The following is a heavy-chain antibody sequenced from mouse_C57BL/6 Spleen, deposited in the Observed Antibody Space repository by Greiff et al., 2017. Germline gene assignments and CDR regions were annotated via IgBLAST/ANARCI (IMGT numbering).Heavy chain of an antibody. J-gene: IGHJ2*01. CDR3: ARMVTTNRFFDY. Sequence: QVQLQQPGAELVKPGASVKMSCKASGYTFTSYWITWVKQRPGQGLEWIGDIYPGSGSTTYNEKFKCKATLTVDTSSRTAYMQLSSLTSEDSAVYYCARMVTTNRFFDYWGQGTTLTVSS. CDR2: IYPGSGST. CDR1: GYTFTSYW. D-gene: IGHD2-2*01. V-gene: IGHV1-55*01.